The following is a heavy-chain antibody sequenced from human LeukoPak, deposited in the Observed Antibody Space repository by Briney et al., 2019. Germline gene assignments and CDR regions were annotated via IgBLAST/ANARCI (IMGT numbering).Heavy chain of an antibody. D-gene: IGHD3-9*01. Sequence: SETLSLTCAVYGGSFSGYYWSWIRQPPGKGLEWIGEINHSGSTNYNPSLKSRVTISVDTSKNQFSLKLSSVTAADTAVYYCARDHYDILTGYSPLGYWGQGTLVTVSS. CDR1: GGSFSGYY. J-gene: IGHJ4*02. V-gene: IGHV4-34*01. CDR2: INHSGST. CDR3: ARDHYDILTGYSPLGY.